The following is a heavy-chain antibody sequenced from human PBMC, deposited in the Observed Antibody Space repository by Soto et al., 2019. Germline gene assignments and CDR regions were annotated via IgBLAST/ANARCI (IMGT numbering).Heavy chain of an antibody. CDR1: GGTFSSYT. V-gene: IGHV1-69*08. CDR3: ARDGDRVVRGVMGLDY. J-gene: IGHJ4*02. Sequence: QVQLVQSVAEVKKPGSSVKVSCKASGGTFSSYTISWVRQAPGQGLEWMGRIIPILGIANYAQKFQGRVTITADKSTSTAYMELSSLRSEDTAVYYCARDGDRVVRGVMGLDYWGQGTLVTVSS. D-gene: IGHD3-10*01. CDR2: IIPILGIA.